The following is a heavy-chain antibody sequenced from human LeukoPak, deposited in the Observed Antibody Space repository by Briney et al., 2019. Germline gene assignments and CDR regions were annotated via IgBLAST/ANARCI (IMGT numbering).Heavy chain of an antibody. CDR1: GGSISSYY. D-gene: IGHD3-22*01. CDR2: IYYSGST. J-gene: IGHJ4*02. V-gene: IGHV4-59*01. Sequence: PSETLSLTCTVSGGSISSYYWSWIRQPPGKGLEWIGYIYYSGSTNYNPSLKSRVTISVDTSKNQFSLKLSSVTAADTAVYYCARSVVVITPPDCWGQGTLVTVSS. CDR3: ARSVVVITPPDC.